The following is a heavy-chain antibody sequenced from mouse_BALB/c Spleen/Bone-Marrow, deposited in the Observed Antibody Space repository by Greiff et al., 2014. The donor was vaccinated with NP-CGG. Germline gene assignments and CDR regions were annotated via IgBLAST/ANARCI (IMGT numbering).Heavy chain of an antibody. V-gene: IGHV5-6-3*01. CDR3: ARGNYGNHVDYFDY. CDR1: GFTFSSYG. Sequence: EVQLVESGGGLVQPGGSLKLSCAASGFTFSSYGMSWVRQTPDKRLELVASINSNGGSTYYPDSVKGRFTISRDNAKNTLSLQMSSLKSEDTAMYYCARGNYGNHVDYFDYWGQGTTLTVSS. D-gene: IGHD2-1*01. J-gene: IGHJ2*01. CDR2: INSNGGST.